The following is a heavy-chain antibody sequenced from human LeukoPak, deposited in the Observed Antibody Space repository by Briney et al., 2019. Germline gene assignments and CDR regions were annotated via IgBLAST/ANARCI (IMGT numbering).Heavy chain of an antibody. CDR1: GGSIRSSYYY. V-gene: IGHV4-39*07. D-gene: IGHD3-22*01. Sequence: SETLSLTCTVSGGSIRSSYYYWGWIRQPPGKGLEWIGSIYDSGSTYYNPSLKSRVTISVDTSKNQFSLKLSSVTAADTAVFYCARRNYYDSSGYQYYFDYWGQGTLVTVSS. CDR2: IYDSGST. J-gene: IGHJ4*02. CDR3: ARRNYYDSSGYQYYFDY.